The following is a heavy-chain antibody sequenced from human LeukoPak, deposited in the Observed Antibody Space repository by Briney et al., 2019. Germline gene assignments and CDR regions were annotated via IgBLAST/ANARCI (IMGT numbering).Heavy chain of an antibody. D-gene: IGHD3-10*01. CDR2: ISSSSNYI. V-gene: IGHV3-21*01. CDR1: GFTFSSYA. CDR3: ARDYNYYGSGSYFSYFDY. J-gene: IGHJ4*02. Sequence: GGSLRLSCAASGFTFSSYAMSWVRQAPGKGLEWVSSISSSSNYIYYADSMKGRFTISRDNAKNSLYLQMNSLRAEDSAVYYCARDYNYYGSGSYFSYFDYWGQGTLVTVSS.